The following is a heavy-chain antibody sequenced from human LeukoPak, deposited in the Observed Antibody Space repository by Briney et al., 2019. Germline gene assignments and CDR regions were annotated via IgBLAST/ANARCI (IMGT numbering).Heavy chain of an antibody. J-gene: IGHJ4*02. CDR1: GFTFSSYG. V-gene: IGHV3-23*01. Sequence: GASLRLSCAASGFTFSSYGMGWVRQAPGKGLEWVSVISGSGGSTYSADSAKGRFTISRDNSKNTLYLQMNSLRAEDTAVYYCARERAGIWDSFDYWGQGTLVTVSS. CDR3: ARERAGIWDSFDY. D-gene: IGHD3-10*01. CDR2: ISGSGGST.